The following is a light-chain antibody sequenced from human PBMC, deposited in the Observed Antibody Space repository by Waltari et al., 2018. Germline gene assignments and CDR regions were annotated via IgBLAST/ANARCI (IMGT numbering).Light chain of an antibody. CDR2: AAS. Sequence: DIQMTQSPSSLYASVGDRVTITCRASQSISIYLNWYQQKPGKAPKLLIYAASNLQSGVPSRFSGSGSGTDFTLTISSLQPEDFASYYCQQSYSTPYTFGQGTKLEIK. V-gene: IGKV1-39*01. CDR3: QQSYSTPYT. J-gene: IGKJ2*01. CDR1: QSISIY.